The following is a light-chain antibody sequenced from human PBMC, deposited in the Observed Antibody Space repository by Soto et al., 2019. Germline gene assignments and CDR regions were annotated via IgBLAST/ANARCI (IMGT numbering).Light chain of an antibody. Sequence: QMTSPSSPLHANVGDRVTITCRASQSISSWLAWYQQKPGKAHKLMIYKAYSLESGVQSRFSGSGSGTEFTLTISSLQSDDFAIYYCEQYNSYSKTFGQGTKVDIK. CDR3: EQYNSYSKT. CDR1: QSISSW. V-gene: IGKV1-5*03. CDR2: KAY. J-gene: IGKJ1*01.